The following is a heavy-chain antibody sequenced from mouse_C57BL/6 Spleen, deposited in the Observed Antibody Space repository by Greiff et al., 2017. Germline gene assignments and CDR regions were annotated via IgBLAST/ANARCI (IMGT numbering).Heavy chain of an antibody. Sequence: EVMLVESGGGLVKPGGSLKLSCAASGFTFSSYTMSWVRQTPGKRLEWVATISGGGGNTYYPDSVQGRFTISRDNAKNTLYLRRSSLRSEDTGLYYCAREGDGNQFAYWGQGTLGTVSA. CDR3: AREGDGNQFAY. J-gene: IGHJ3*01. CDR2: ISGGGGNT. V-gene: IGHV5-9*01. D-gene: IGHD2-1*01. CDR1: GFTFSSYT.